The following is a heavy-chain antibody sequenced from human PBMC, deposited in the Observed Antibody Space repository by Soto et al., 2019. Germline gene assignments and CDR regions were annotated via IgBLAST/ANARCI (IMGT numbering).Heavy chain of an antibody. V-gene: IGHV4-30-4*01. CDR3: AREIMPLTNDWYFDL. D-gene: IGHD2-8*01. CDR1: GGSISGGVHS. Sequence: QVQLQESGPGLVKPSETLSLTCTVSGGSISGGVHSWSWIRQPPGKGLEWIGHIFDSGSTYYNPSLKSRLTISVDTSKNQFSLGLSSVTAADTAVYYCAREIMPLTNDWYFDLWGRGTLVTVSS. J-gene: IGHJ2*01. CDR2: IFDSGST.